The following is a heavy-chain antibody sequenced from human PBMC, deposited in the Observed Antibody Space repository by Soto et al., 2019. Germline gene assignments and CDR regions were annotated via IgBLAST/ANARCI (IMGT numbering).Heavy chain of an antibody. CDR1: GGSISSSSYY. Sequence: ETLSLTCTVSGGSISSSSYYWGWIRQPPGKGLEWVSAISGSGGSTYYADSVKGRFTISRDNSKNTLFLQMNSLRADDTAVYYCAKFFAETGGSSGWPWSFHYWGQGTLVTVSS. CDR3: AKFFAETGGSSGWPWSFHY. J-gene: IGHJ4*02. D-gene: IGHD6-25*01. CDR2: ISGSGGST. V-gene: IGHV3-23*01.